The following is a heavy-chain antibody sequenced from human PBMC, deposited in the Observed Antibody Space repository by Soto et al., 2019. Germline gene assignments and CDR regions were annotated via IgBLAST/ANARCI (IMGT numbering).Heavy chain of an antibody. CDR2: IKSKTDGGTT. CDR3: TTPFGLTRDAFDI. J-gene: IGHJ3*02. CDR1: GFTFSNAW. V-gene: IGHV3-15*01. D-gene: IGHD3-10*01. Sequence: GGSLRLSCAASGFTFSNAWMSWVRQAPGKGLEWVGRIKSKTDGGTTDYAAPVKGRFTISRDDSKNTLYLQMNSLKTEDTAVYYCTTPFGLTRDAFDIWGQGTMVTVSS.